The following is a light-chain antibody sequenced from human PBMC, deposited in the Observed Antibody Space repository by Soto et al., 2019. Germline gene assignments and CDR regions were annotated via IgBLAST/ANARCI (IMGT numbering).Light chain of an antibody. CDR2: GAS. CDR3: QQYSSWPFT. Sequence: EILLTQSPATLSVFPGEKATLPCGASQSVSNNLAWYHQKTGQAPRPLLYGASTRATGVPARFSGSGSGTEFTLTISCLQSEDSAIYYCQQYSSWPFTFGPGPKVAIE. CDR1: QSVSNN. J-gene: IGKJ3*01. V-gene: IGKV3-15*01.